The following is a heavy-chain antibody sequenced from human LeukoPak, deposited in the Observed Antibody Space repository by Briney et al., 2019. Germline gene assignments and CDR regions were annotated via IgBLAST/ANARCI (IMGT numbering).Heavy chain of an antibody. J-gene: IGHJ4*02. V-gene: IGHV3-74*01. D-gene: IGHD1-26*01. CDR2: INSDGSTT. CDR3: AKGVQWELPSY. Sequence: QTGGSLRLSCAASGFTFRSSWIHWVRQVPGKGLVWVSRINSDGSTTNYADSVKGRFTISRDNSKNTLYLQMNSLRAEDTAVYYCAKGVQWELPSYWGQGTLVTVSS. CDR1: GFTFRSSW.